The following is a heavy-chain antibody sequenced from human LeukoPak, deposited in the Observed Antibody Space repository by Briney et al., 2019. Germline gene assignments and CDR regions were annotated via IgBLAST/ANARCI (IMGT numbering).Heavy chain of an antibody. CDR3: AKDRGGSSWPLFDY. J-gene: IGHJ4*02. CDR2: ITYDGSNK. D-gene: IGHD1-26*01. Sequence: GRSLRLSCAASGFTFSSYGMHWVRQAPGKGLEWVAVITYDGSNKYYADSVKGRLTISRDNSKSTLSLQMNSLRAEDTAVYYCAKDRGGSSWPLFDYWGQGTLVTVSS. CDR1: GFTFSSYG. V-gene: IGHV3-30*18.